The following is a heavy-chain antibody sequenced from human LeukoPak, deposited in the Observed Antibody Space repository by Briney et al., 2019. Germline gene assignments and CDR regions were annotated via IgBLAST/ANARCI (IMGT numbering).Heavy chain of an antibody. CDR3: AKRDPYYDILTGYYSSRDFFGY. J-gene: IGHJ4*02. V-gene: IGHV3-23*01. CDR1: GFTFSSYA. Sequence: GGSLRLSCAASGFTFSSYAMSWVRQAPGKGLEWVSAISGSGGSRYYADSVKGRFTISRDNSKNTLYLQMNSLRAEDTAVYYCAKRDPYYDILTGYYSSRDFFGYWGQGTLVTVSS. D-gene: IGHD3-9*01. CDR2: ISGSGGSR.